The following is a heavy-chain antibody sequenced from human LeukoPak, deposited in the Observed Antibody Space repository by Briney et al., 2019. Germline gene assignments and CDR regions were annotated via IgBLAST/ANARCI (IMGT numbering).Heavy chain of an antibody. D-gene: IGHD3-10*01. CDR1: GFTFSSYW. V-gene: IGHV3-7*01. J-gene: IGHJ3*02. CDR2: IKQDGSEK. Sequence: PGGSLRLSCAASGFTFSSYWMSWVRQAPGKGLEWVANIKQDGSEKYYVDSVKGRFTISRDNAKNSLYLQMNSLRAEDTAVYYCARDGSGSYWDSDAFDIWGQGTMVTVSS. CDR3: ARDGSGSYWDSDAFDI.